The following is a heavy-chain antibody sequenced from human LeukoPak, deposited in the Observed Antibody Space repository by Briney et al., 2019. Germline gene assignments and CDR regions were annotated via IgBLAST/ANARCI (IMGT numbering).Heavy chain of an antibody. Sequence: GGSLRLSCAAPGFTFSRYWMSWVRQAPGKGLEWMAFIRPDGHNKYYADSVKGRFMISRDNSKNTVDLQMNSLRGDDTAMYYCAKEGAASWDVDVWGKGTTVTVSS. CDR3: AKEGAASWDVDV. J-gene: IGHJ6*04. CDR2: IRPDGHNK. CDR1: GFTFSRYW. V-gene: IGHV3-30*02. D-gene: IGHD3-3*02.